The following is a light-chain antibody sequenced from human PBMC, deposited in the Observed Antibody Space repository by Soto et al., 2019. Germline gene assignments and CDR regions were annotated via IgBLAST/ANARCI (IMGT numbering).Light chain of an antibody. J-gene: IGLJ1*01. CDR3: CSYAGSSYV. V-gene: IGLV2-11*01. CDR2: DVS. CDR1: SSDVGGYNY. Sequence: QSALTQPRSVSGSPGQSVTISCTGTSSDVGGYNYVSWYQQHPGKAPKLMIYDVSKRPSGVPDRFSGSKSGNTASLTISGLQSEDEADYCCSYAGSSYVFGTGTKDTVL.